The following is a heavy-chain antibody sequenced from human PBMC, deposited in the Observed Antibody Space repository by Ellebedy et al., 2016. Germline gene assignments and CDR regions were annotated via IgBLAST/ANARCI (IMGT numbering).Heavy chain of an antibody. CDR1: GFTFDDFY. D-gene: IGHD2-2*01. V-gene: IGHV3-11*01. CDR3: ARGVIPAAICPPSGY. Sequence: GGSLRLXCEASGFTFDDFYMSWIRQARGKGLEWVSYISTTSSVIYYADSVKGRFTISRDNTKSSLFLQMNSLSPEDTAIYYCARGVIPAAICPPSGYWGQGTLVTVSS. J-gene: IGHJ4*02. CDR2: ISTTSSVI.